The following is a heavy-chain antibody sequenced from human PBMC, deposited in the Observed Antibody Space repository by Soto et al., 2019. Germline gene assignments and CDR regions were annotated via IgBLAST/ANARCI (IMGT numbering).Heavy chain of an antibody. V-gene: IGHV1-2*04. J-gene: IGHJ5*02. D-gene: IGHD3-3*01. CDR1: GYTFTAHY. CDR2: MNPNSGDT. CDR3: ARGRPIFGVHYSRFDP. Sequence: ASVKVSCKASGYTFTAHYMHCVRQAPEQGPEWMGWMNPNSGDTNYAQKFQGWVTMTRDTSINTAYMEVTRLTSDDTAVYYCARGRPIFGVHYSRFDPWGQGTLVTVSS.